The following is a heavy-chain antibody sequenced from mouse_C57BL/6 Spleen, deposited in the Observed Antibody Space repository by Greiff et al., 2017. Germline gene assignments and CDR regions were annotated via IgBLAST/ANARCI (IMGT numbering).Heavy chain of an antibody. CDR3: TRPTYYSNSAWFAY. CDR1: GFTFSDAW. V-gene: IGHV6-6*01. Sequence: EVKVVESGGGLVQPGGSMKLSCAASGFTFSDAWMDWVRQSPEKGLEWVAEIRNKANNHATYYAESVKGRFTISRDDSKSSVYLQMNSLRAEDTGIYYCTRPTYYSNSAWFAYWGQGTLVTVSA. CDR2: IRNKANNHAT. D-gene: IGHD2-5*01. J-gene: IGHJ3*01.